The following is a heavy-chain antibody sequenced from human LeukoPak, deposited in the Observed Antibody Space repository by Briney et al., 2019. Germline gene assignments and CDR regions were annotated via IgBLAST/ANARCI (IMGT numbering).Heavy chain of an antibody. V-gene: IGHV3-11*03. D-gene: IGHD3-3*01. CDR3: IRDFRSADL. CDR1: GFTFSDYY. J-gene: IGHJ5*02. Sequence: GGSLRLSCAASGFTFSDYYMSWIRQAPGKGLEWVSYISSSSSYTNYADSVKGRFTISRDNVKNTVYLEMNSLSVEDTATYYCIRDFRSADLWGQGTLVTVTS. CDR2: ISSSSSYT.